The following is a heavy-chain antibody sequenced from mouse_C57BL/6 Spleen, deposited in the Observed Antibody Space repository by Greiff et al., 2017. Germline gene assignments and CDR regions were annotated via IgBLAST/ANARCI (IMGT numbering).Heavy chain of an antibody. J-gene: IGHJ3*01. CDR1: GYTFTTYP. Sequence: QVQLKQSGAELVKPGASVKMSCEASGYTFTTYPIEWMKQNHGKSLEWIGNFHPYNDDTKYNEKFKGKATLTVEKSSSTVYLELSRLTSDDSAVYYCARTDGYYIAGFAYWGQGTLVTVSA. CDR2: FHPYNDDT. V-gene: IGHV1-47*01. D-gene: IGHD2-3*01. CDR3: ARTDGYYIAGFAY.